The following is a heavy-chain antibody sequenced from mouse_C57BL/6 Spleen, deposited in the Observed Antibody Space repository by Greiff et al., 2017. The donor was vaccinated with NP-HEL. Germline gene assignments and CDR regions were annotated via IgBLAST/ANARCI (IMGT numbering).Heavy chain of an antibody. CDR2: IDPSDSET. Sequence: QVQLQQPGAELVRPGSSVKLSCKASGYTFTSYWMHWVKQRPIQGLEWIGNIDPSDSETHYNQKFKDKATLTVDKSSSTAYMQLSSLTSEDSAVYYCARPLVGRGPLYYAMDYWGQGTSVTVSS. D-gene: IGHD1-1*02. J-gene: IGHJ4*01. CDR3: ARPLVGRGPLYYAMDY. CDR1: GYTFTSYW. V-gene: IGHV1-52*01.